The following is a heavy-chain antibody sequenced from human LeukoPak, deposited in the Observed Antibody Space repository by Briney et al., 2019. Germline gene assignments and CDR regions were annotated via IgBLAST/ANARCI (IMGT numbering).Heavy chain of an antibody. CDR3: ASASRGGYGYYFDY. Sequence: PSETLSLTCTVSGGSISSYWWSWIRQPPGRGLEWIGYVYYSGIAHYNPSLKSRVSISVDTSKRQFSLKLSSVTAADTAVYYCASASRGGYGYYFDYWGQGTLVTVSS. D-gene: IGHD5-12*01. V-gene: IGHV4-59*08. J-gene: IGHJ4*02. CDR1: GGSISSYW. CDR2: VYYSGIA.